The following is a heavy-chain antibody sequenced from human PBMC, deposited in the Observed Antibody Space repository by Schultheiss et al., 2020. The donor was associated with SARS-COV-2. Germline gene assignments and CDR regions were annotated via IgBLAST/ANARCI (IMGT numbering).Heavy chain of an antibody. CDR3: ARDSGYPIFGVVIAVWGYYFDY. CDR1: GGSISSSSYY. D-gene: IGHD3-3*01. Sequence: SETLSLTCTVSGGSISSSSYYWGWIRQPPGKGLEWIGSIYYSGSTYYNPSLKSRVTISVDTSKNQFSLKLSSVTAADTAVYYCARDSGYPIFGVVIAVWGYYFDYWGQGTLVTVSS. V-gene: IGHV4-39*02. CDR2: IYYSGST. J-gene: IGHJ4*02.